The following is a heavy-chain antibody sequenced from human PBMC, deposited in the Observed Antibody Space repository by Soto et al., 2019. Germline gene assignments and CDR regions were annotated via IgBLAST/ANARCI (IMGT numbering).Heavy chain of an antibody. Sequence: QTLSLTCANSGDSVSSNSAAWNWIRQSPSRGLEWLGRTYYRSKWYNDYAVSVKSRITINPDTSKDQFSLQLNSVTPEDTAVYYCARDSLMVVTAIGHYYYYGMDVWGQGTTVTVSS. D-gene: IGHD2-21*02. CDR3: ARDSLMVVTAIGHYYYYGMDV. CDR1: GDSVSSNSAA. V-gene: IGHV6-1*01. CDR2: TYYRSKWYN. J-gene: IGHJ6*02.